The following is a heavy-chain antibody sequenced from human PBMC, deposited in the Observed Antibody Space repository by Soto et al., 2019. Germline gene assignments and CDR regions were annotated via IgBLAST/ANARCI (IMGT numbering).Heavy chain of an antibody. CDR3: ARRYGSFFDI. CDR2: IYYSRST. V-gene: IGHV4-59*08. Sequence: SETLSLTCTVSGGSISSYYWSWIRQPPGKGLEWIGYIYYSRSTNYNPFLKSRVTISVDTSKNQFSLKLSSVTAADTAVYYCARRYGSFFDIWGQGTMVTVSS. CDR1: GGSISSYY. D-gene: IGHD3-10*01. J-gene: IGHJ3*02.